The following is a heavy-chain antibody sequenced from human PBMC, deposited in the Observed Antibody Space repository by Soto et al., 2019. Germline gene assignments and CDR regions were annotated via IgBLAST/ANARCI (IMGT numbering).Heavy chain of an antibody. CDR1: GFSLTPTGLG. D-gene: IGHD6-25*01. CDR3: AHRPDGSHFDY. CDR2: IYWYDFQ. V-gene: IGHV2-5*01. Sequence: QITLKESGPTLVKPTQTLTLTCTFSGFSLTPTGLGVGWIRQPPGKTLEFLASIYWYDFQRYSPSLKSRLTITKDTSSNQVVLTMTNMDPADTATYYCAHRPDGSHFDYWGQGILVTVSS. J-gene: IGHJ4*02.